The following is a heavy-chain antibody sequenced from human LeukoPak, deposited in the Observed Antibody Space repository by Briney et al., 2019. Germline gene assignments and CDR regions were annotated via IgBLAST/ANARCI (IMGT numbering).Heavy chain of an antibody. CDR2: ISGSGGST. CDR1: GFTFSSYA. V-gene: IGHV3-23*01. CDR3: AREPTYSSSWHTSCDY. D-gene: IGHD6-13*01. Sequence: AGGSLRLSCAASGFTFSSYAMSWVRQAPGKGLEWVSAISGSGGSTYYADSVKGRFTISRDNAKNLLYLQMNSLRAEDTAVYYCAREPTYSSSWHTSCDYWGQGILVTVSS. J-gene: IGHJ4*02.